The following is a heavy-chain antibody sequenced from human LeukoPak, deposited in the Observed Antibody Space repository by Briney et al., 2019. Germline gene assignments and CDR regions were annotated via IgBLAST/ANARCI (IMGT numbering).Heavy chain of an antibody. V-gene: IGHV3-48*02. J-gene: IGHJ4*02. CDR2: IGYVRNTI. Sequence: GGSLRLSCVASGFTFSSYSMKWIRQAPGKGLEWISYIGYVRNTIYYADSVKGRFIISRDNAKNSLYLQMNSLREEDSAIYYCARVGEGISAHYRGGDCRYYFDYCGQGTLVSVSS. CDR3: ARVGEGISAHYRGGDCRYYFDY. CDR1: GFTFSSYS. D-gene: IGHD2-21*02.